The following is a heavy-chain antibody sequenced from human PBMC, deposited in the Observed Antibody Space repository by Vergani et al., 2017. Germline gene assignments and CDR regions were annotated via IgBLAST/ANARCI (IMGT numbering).Heavy chain of an antibody. Sequence: QVQLQESGPGLVKPSETLSLTCTVSGGSISSYYWSWIRQPPGKGLEWIGYIYYSGSTNYNPSLKSRVTISVDTSKNQFSLKLSSVTAADTAVYYCASASRYYDSSGYPQDAFDIWGQGTMVTVAS. CDR2: IYYSGST. CDR1: GGSISSYY. J-gene: IGHJ3*02. V-gene: IGHV4-59*01. CDR3: ASASRYYDSSGYPQDAFDI. D-gene: IGHD3-22*01.